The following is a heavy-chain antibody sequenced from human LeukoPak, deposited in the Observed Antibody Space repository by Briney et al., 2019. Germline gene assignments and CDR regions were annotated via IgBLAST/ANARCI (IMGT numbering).Heavy chain of an antibody. CDR1: GYTFTSYG. CDR2: ISGYNGNT. Sequence: ASVKVSCKASGYTFTSYGISWVRQAPGQGPEWMGWISGYNGNTKYVQKLQGRVTMTTDTSTSTAYMELRSLRSDDTAVYYCVRDRSLYCSSASCCFRAFDIWGQGTMVTVSS. V-gene: IGHV1-18*01. J-gene: IGHJ3*02. D-gene: IGHD2-2*01. CDR3: VRDRSLYCSSASCCFRAFDI.